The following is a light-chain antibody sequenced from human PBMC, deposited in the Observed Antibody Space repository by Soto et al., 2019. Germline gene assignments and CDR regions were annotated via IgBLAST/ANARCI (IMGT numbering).Light chain of an antibody. CDR3: KQYYSYPYT. V-gene: IGKV1-5*01. J-gene: IGKJ2*01. Sequence: DIQMTQSPSTLSASVGDRVTITCRASQIIGSSLAWYQQKPGKAPKLLIYDASTLQSGVPSRFSGSESGTEITLTNSSLQPDDCATYYCKQYYSYPYTFGQGTNLEIK. CDR1: QIIGSS. CDR2: DAS.